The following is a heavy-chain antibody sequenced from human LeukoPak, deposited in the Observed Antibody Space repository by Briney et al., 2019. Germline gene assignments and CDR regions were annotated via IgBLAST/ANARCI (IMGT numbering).Heavy chain of an antibody. CDR3: ARDRAAAGTESAFDI. CDR2: IYYSGST. V-gene: IGHV4-59*06. CDR1: GGSISSHY. J-gene: IGHJ3*02. D-gene: IGHD6-13*01. Sequence: KSSETLSLTRSVSGGSISSHYWSWIRQPPGKGLEWIGYIYYSGSTYYNPSLKSRVTISVDTSKNQFSLKLSSVTAADTAVYYCARDRAAAGTESAFDIWGQGTMVTVSS.